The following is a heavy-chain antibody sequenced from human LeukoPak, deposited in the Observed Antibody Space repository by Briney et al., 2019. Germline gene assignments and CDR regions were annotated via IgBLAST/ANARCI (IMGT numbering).Heavy chain of an antibody. CDR1: GGSFSGYY. CDR3: ARHEGYYDILTGYYIGWFDP. D-gene: IGHD3-9*01. CDR2: INHSGST. V-gene: IGHV4-34*01. Sequence: SETLSLTCAVYGGSFSGYYWSWIRQPPGKGLERIGEINHSGSTNYNPSLKSRVTISVDTSKNQFSLKLSPVTAADTAVYYCARHEGYYDILTGYYIGWFDPWGQGTLVTVSS. J-gene: IGHJ5*02.